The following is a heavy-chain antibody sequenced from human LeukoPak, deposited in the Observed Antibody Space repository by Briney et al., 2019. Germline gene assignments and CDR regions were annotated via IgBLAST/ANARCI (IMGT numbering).Heavy chain of an antibody. Sequence: GGSLRLPCAASGFTFSSYAMSWVRQAPGKGLEGVSAISGSGGSTYYADSVKGRFTISRDNSKNTLYLQMNSLRAEDTAVYYCAKDMAHYYDSSGYYDYWGQGTLVTVSP. V-gene: IGHV3-23*01. CDR3: AKDMAHYYDSSGYYDY. CDR1: GFTFSSYA. J-gene: IGHJ4*02. D-gene: IGHD3-22*01. CDR2: ISGSGGST.